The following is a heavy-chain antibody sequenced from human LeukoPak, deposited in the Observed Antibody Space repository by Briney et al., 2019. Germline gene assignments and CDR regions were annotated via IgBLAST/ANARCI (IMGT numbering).Heavy chain of an antibody. D-gene: IGHD2-2*01. J-gene: IGHJ4*02. CDR3: ARDVVVPAASNAALDY. CDR1: GFTFSSYS. V-gene: IGHV3-48*04. CDR2: ISSSSSTI. Sequence: PGGSLRLSCAASGFTFSSYSMNWVRQAPGKGLEWVSYISSSSSTIYYADSVKGRFTISRDNAKNSLYLQMNSLRAEDTAVYYCARDVVVPAASNAALDYWGQGTLVTVSS.